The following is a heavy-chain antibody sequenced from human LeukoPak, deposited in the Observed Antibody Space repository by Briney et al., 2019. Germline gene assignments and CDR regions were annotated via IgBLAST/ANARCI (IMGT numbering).Heavy chain of an antibody. J-gene: IGHJ4*02. V-gene: IGHV3-53*01. Sequence: GGSLRLSCAASGFTVSSNYMSWVRQAPGKGLEWVSVIYSGGRTYYSDSVKGRFTISRDNSKNTLYLQMNRLRAEDTAVYYCARDRRDSSGYYPFDYWGQGTLVTVSS. CDR2: IYSGGRT. CDR3: ARDRRDSSGYYPFDY. D-gene: IGHD3-22*01. CDR1: GFTVSSNY.